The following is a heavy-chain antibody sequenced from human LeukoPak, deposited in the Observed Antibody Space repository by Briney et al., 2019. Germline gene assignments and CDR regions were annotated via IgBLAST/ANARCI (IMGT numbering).Heavy chain of an antibody. D-gene: IGHD1-14*01. V-gene: IGHV1-2*02. Sequence: GASVKVSCKASGYTFNVHYIHWVRQAPGQDLEWMGWINPNNGGTNYAQNFQGRVTMTRDTSISTGYMELSRLTSDDTAVYYCARGGGNLKPDYWGQGTLVTVSS. CDR1: GYTFNVHY. CDR3: ARGGGNLKPDY. J-gene: IGHJ4*02. CDR2: INPNNGGT.